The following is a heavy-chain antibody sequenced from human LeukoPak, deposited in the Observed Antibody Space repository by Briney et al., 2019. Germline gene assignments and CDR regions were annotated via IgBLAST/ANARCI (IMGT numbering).Heavy chain of an antibody. CDR2: INHSGST. D-gene: IGHD1-26*01. CDR1: GGTFSGYY. CDR3: SGRGSGGYFY. V-gene: IGHV4-34*08. J-gene: IGHJ4*02. Sequence: GTLSLTCAVYGGTFSGYYWSWIRQPPGKGLEWIGEINHSGSTNYNPSLMSRGTISVNKSKNQFHQKLNSVPRADPAGDYCSGRGSGGYFYWGEGALGSVSS.